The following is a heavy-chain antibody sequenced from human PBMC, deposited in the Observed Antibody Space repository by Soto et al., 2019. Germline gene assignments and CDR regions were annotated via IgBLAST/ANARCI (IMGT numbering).Heavy chain of an antibody. Sequence: GGSLRLSCAASGFTFSSYDMQWVRQATGKGLEWVSTIGTAGDTYYPGSVKGRFTISRENAKNSLYLQMNSLRAGDTAVYYCARSPPGGYHYYYGMDVWGQGTTVTVSS. CDR2: IGTAGDT. CDR1: GFTFSSYD. J-gene: IGHJ6*02. CDR3: ARSPPGGYHYYYGMDV. D-gene: IGHD3-22*01. V-gene: IGHV3-13*04.